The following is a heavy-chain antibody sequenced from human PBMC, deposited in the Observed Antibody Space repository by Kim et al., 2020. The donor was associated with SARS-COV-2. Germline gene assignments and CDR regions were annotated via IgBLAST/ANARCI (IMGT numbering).Heavy chain of an antibody. V-gene: IGHV4-4*06. CDR3: ARGDYDFWSGYYVSNWFDP. D-gene: IGHD3-3*01. J-gene: IGHJ5*02. Sequence: SRVTMSVDTSKNQFSLKLSSVTAADTAVYYCARGDYDFWSGYYVSNWFDPWGQGTLVTVSS.